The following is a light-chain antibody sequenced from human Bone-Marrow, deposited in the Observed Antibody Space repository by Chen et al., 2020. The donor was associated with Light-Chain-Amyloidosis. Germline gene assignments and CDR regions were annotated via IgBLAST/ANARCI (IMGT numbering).Light chain of an antibody. Sequence: DIRMTQSPSTLSASVGDRVTITCRASQDIGDWLAWFQHKPGRAPNLLIYKASNLKSGVPSRFTGSGSGTECTLTISSLQPDVFATYVCQQYKTLTFTFGQGTKL. J-gene: IGKJ2*01. CDR1: QDIGDW. CDR3: QQYKTLTFT. V-gene: IGKV1-5*03. CDR2: KAS.